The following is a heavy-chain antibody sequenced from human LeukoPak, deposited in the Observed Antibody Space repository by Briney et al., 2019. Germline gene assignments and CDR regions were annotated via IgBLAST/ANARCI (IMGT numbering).Heavy chain of an antibody. CDR1: GYTFTGYN. J-gene: IGHJ6*02. CDR2: INPNSGGT. D-gene: IGHD3-3*01. Sequence: ASVKVSCKASGYTFTGYNMHWVRQAPGQGLEWMGWINPNSGGTNYAQKFQGWVTMTRDTSISTAYMELSRLRSDDTAVYYCAREGVSDFWSGYYTRYYYYGMDVWGQGTTVTVSS. V-gene: IGHV1-2*04. CDR3: AREGVSDFWSGYYTRYYYYGMDV.